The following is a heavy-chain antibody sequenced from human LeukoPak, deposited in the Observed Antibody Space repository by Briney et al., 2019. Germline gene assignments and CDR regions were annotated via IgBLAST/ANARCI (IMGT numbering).Heavy chain of an antibody. V-gene: IGHV3-30*04. CDR3: ARTAAVYDSGTIDY. J-gene: IGHJ4*02. CDR2: ISYDGSNK. CDR1: GFTFSSYA. Sequence: PGGSLRLSCAASGFTFSSYAMHWVRQAPGKGLEWVGVISYDGSNKYYADSVKGRFTISRDNAKNTLNLQMNSLRAEDTAVYYCARTAAVYDSGTIDYWGQGTLVTVSS. D-gene: IGHD3-22*01.